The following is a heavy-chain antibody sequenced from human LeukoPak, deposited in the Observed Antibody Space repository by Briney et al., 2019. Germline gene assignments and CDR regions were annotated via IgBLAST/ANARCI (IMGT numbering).Heavy chain of an antibody. Sequence: SETLSLTCTVSAAPITSYYWSWIRQPPGKGLEWIGYIYYSGSTNYNPSLKSRVAISVDTSKNQASLRLSSVTAADTAVYYCARGGSIVGATPHDAFDIWGQGTVVTVS. J-gene: IGHJ3*02. D-gene: IGHD1-26*01. CDR1: AAPITSYY. V-gene: IGHV4-59*01. CDR2: IYYSGST. CDR3: ARGGSIVGATPHDAFDI.